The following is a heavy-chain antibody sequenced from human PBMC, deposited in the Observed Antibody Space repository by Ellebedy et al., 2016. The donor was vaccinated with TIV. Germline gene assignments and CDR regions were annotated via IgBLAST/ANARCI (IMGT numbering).Heavy chain of an antibody. J-gene: IGHJ4*02. CDR2: IYASGDTT. D-gene: IGHD2-15*01. CDR1: GFTFSSYA. V-gene: IGHV3-23*01. Sequence: GESLKISCAASGFTFSSYAMSWVRQAPGKGLERVSTIYASGDTTYYADSVKGRFTISRDNSKNTLYLQMNSLRAEDTAVYYCAKDPTFCSGGSCYSREYYFDYWGQGTLVTVSS. CDR3: AKDPTFCSGGSCYSREYYFDY.